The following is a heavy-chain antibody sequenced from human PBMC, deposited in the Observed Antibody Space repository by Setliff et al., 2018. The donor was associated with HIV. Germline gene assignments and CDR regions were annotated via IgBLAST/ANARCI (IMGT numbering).Heavy chain of an antibody. CDR2: INSGGTDI. Sequence: PGGSLRLSCVASGFTFSSYAMDWVRQVPGKATEWVSYINSGGTDIHYPDSVKGRFSISRDNTKNSLYLQMNGLRVEDTAVYYCARDLTPRLGATPFDYWGQGTLVTVSS. CDR1: GFTFSSYA. J-gene: IGHJ4*02. D-gene: IGHD1-26*01. V-gene: IGHV3-21*01. CDR3: ARDLTPRLGATPFDY.